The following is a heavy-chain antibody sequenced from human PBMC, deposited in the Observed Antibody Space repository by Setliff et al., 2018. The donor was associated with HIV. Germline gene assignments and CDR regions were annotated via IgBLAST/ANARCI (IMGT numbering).Heavy chain of an antibody. Sequence: PGGSLRLSCAASGFTFSSYSMNWVRQAPGKGLEWVSSISSSSSYIYYADSVKGRFTISRDNAKNSLYLQMNSLTSEDTAFYYCARGRINYGDYYYWGQGTLVTVSS. CDR2: ISSSSSYI. D-gene: IGHD4-17*01. CDR3: ARGRINYGDYYY. J-gene: IGHJ4*02. V-gene: IGHV3-21*04. CDR1: GFTFSSYS.